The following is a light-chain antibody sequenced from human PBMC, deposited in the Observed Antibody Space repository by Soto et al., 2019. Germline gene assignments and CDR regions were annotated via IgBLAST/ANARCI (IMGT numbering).Light chain of an antibody. CDR2: ANN. CDR3: QSYDSSLSGWL. Sequence: QSVLTQPPSVSGAPGQRVTISCTGSSSNIGAGYDIHWYQQLPGTAPKLLIYANNIRPSGVPDRFSGSKSGTPASLAITGLQAEDEADYYGQSYDSSLSGWLFGGGTQLTVL. V-gene: IGLV1-40*01. J-gene: IGLJ2*01. CDR1: SSNIGAGYD.